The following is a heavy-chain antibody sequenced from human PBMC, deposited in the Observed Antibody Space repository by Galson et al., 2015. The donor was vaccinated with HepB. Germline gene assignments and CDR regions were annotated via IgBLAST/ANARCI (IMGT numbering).Heavy chain of an antibody. D-gene: IGHD3-3*01. V-gene: IGHV1-18*01. J-gene: IGHJ4*02. CDR2: ISAYNGNT. CDR1: GYTFTSYG. Sequence: SVKVSCKASGYTFTSYGISWVRQAPGQGLEWMGWISAYNGNTNYAQKLQGRVTMTTDTSTSTAYMELRSLRSDDTAVYYCARDRNTIFGVVIIERLPRNDYWGQGTLVTVSS. CDR3: ARDRNTIFGVVIIERLPRNDY.